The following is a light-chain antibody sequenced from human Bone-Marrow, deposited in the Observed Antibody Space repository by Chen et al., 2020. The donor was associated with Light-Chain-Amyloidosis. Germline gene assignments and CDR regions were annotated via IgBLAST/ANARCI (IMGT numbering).Light chain of an antibody. CDR3: QVWDRSSDRPV. CDR2: DNA. V-gene: IGLV3-21*02. CDR1: NIASKS. J-gene: IGLJ3*02. Sequence: SYVLTQPPSVSVAPGQTAAITCGGDNIASKSVYWYQQRPGQAPVMVVHDNAVRPSGIPERLSGSNSGNTTTLTISRVEAGDEADYYCQVWDRSSDRPVFGGGTKLTVL.